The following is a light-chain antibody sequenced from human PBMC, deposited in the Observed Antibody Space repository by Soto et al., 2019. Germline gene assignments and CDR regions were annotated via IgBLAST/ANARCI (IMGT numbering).Light chain of an antibody. CDR1: QSVSSN. V-gene: IGKV3-15*01. J-gene: IGKJ3*01. Sequence: EIVMTQSPSTLSVSPWERSTLSFRASQSVSSNLAWYQQKPGQAPRLLIYGASTRATGIPARFSGSGSGTEFTLTISSLQSEDFAVYYCQQYNNWPFFGPGTKVDIK. CDR3: QQYNNWPF. CDR2: GAS.